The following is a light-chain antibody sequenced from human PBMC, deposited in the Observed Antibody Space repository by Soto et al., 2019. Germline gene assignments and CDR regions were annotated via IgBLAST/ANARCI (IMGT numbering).Light chain of an antibody. J-gene: IGLJ2*01. CDR1: SSNIGSNT. CDR3: AAWDDSLDGHVL. CDR2: SNN. Sequence: LTQPPSASGTPGQRVTISCSGSSSNIGSNTVNWYQQLPGTAPKLLMYSNNQRPSGVPDRFSGSKSGTSASLAISGLQSEDEADYYCAAWDDSLDGHVLFGGGTKLTVL. V-gene: IGLV1-44*01.